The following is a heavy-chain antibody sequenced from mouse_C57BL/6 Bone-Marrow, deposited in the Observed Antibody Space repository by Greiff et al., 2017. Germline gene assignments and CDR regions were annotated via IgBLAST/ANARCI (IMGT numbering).Heavy chain of an antibody. Sequence: QVQLQQPGAELVKPGASVKMSCKASGYTFTSSWITWVKQRPGQGLEWIGVIYPGSGSTNYNETFKSKATLTVDPSSSTAYMQRSRLTSEDSAVYYVARRGTLVTRDLYFDVWGTGTTVTVSS. J-gene: IGHJ1*03. V-gene: IGHV1-55*01. D-gene: IGHD2-5*01. CDR2: IYPGSGST. CDR1: GYTFTSSW. CDR3: ARRGTLVTRDLYFDV.